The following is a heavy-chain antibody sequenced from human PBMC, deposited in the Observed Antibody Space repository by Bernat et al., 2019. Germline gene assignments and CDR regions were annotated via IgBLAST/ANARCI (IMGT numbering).Heavy chain of an antibody. J-gene: IGHJ6*03. V-gene: IGHV4-59*01. D-gene: IGHD3-3*01. CDR1: GGSISSYY. CDR2: IYYSGST. CDR3: ARAPQYDDFWSGDPPVHYYYMDV. Sequence: QVQLQESGPGLVKPSETLSLTCTVSGGSISSYYWSWIRQPPGKGLEWIGYIYYSGSTNYNPSLKSRVTISVDTSKNQFSLKLSSVTAADTAVYYCARAPQYDDFWSGDPPVHYYYMDVWGQGTTVTVSS.